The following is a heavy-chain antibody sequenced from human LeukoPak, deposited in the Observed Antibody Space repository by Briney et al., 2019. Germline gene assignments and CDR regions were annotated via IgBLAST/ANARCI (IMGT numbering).Heavy chain of an antibody. CDR2: ISHTGNST. CDR3: AKRGYDSSGYDAFDI. V-gene: IGHV3-23*01. J-gene: IGHJ3*02. D-gene: IGHD3-22*01. Sequence: GGSLRLSCAASGFTFSSYAMRWVRQAPGKGLEWVSAISHTGNSTYYQDSVKGWFTISRDNTKNTLYLQMNSLRAEDTAVYYCAKRGYDSSGYDAFDIWGQGTMVTVSP. CDR1: GFTFSSYA.